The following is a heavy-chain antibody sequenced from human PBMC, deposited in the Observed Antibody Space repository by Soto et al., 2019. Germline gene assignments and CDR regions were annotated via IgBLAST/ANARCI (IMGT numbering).Heavy chain of an antibody. Sequence: EVQLVESGGASVPPGGSLRLSCAASGFTFSYYDMHWVRQAEGKGLEWVAAIGTSDDTYYADSVQGRFSISREDAKDSLYLQMSSLRAEDTAVYYCARGLLGAIDYWAQGTLVTVSS. CDR3: ARGLLGAIDY. CDR1: GFTFSYYD. J-gene: IGHJ4*02. D-gene: IGHD3-16*01. CDR2: IGTSDDT. V-gene: IGHV3-13*01.